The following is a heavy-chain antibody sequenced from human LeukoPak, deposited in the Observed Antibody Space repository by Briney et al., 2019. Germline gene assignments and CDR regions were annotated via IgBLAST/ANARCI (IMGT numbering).Heavy chain of an antibody. V-gene: IGHV3-23*01. CDR3: AKDPPPDYCGSGSYRWFDP. D-gene: IGHD3-10*01. CDR2: ISGSGGST. CDR1: GFTFSSYA. Sequence: GGSLRLSCAASGFTFSSYAMSWVRQAPGKGLEWVSAISGSGGSTYYADSVKGRFTISRDNSKNTLYLQMNSLRAEDTAVYYCAKDPPPDYCGSGSYRWFDPWGQGTLVTVSS. J-gene: IGHJ5*02.